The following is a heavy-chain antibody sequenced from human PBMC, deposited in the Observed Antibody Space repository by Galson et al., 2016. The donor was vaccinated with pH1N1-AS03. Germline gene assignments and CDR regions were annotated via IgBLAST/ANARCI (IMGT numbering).Heavy chain of an antibody. Sequence: SLRLSCAASGFTFSNAWMSWVRQAPGKGLEWVGRIRSKTDGATSDYAAPVKGRFTISRDDSKNTLFLQMNSLKTEDTGVYCCSAENWNYKVFYGMDVWGHGTTVTVSS. J-gene: IGHJ6*02. V-gene: IGHV3-15*01. CDR2: IRSKTDGATS. D-gene: IGHD1-7*01. CDR1: GFTFSNAW. CDR3: SAENWNYKVFYGMDV.